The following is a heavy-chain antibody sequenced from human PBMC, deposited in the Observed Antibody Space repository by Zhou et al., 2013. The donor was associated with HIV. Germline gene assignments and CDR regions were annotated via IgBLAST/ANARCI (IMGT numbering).Heavy chain of an antibody. D-gene: IGHD3-22*01. V-gene: IGHV1-2*02. CDR1: GYTFTGYY. J-gene: IGHJ3*02. Sequence: QVQLVQSGAEVKKPGASVKVSCKASGYTFTGYYMHWVRQAPGQGLEWMGWINPNSGGTNYAQKFQGRVTMTRDTSISTAYMELSRLRSDDTAVYYCAIPGPHSSGYRFDAFDIWAKGQWSPSLQ. CDR2: INPNSGGT. CDR3: AIPGPHSSGYRFDAFDI.